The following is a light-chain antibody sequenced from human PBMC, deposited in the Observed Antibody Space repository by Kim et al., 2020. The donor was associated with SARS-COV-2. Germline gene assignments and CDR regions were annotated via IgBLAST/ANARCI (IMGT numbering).Light chain of an antibody. CDR1: NANSGVGYD. V-gene: IGLV1-40*01. J-gene: IGLJ3*02. Sequence: GRRFTISCTGTNANSGVGYDVHWYQHLPETAPNLVIYSNFHRPSGVPDRFSGSKSGSSASLTITGLQAEDEADYYCQSYDSSLTALFGGGTQLTVL. CDR3: QSYDSSLTAL. CDR2: SNF.